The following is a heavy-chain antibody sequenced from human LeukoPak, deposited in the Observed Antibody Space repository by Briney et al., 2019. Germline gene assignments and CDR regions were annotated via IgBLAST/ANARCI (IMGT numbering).Heavy chain of an antibody. J-gene: IGHJ4*02. D-gene: IGHD5-18*01. CDR2: ISSGGGTI. CDR1: GFTLGDYA. V-gene: IGHV3-48*03. CDR3: AGHSWTQTRMD. Sequence: QAGGSLRLSCTASGFTLGDYAVSWVRQAPGKGLEWVSHISSGGGTIYYADSVKGRFTISRDNAKNSLYLQMNSLRAEDTAVYYCAGHSWTQTRMDWGQGTLVTVSS.